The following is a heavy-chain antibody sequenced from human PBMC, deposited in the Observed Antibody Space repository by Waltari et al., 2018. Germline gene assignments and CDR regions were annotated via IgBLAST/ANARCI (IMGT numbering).Heavy chain of an antibody. D-gene: IGHD3-3*01. Sequence: QVQLVQSGAEVKKPGASVKVSCKVSGYTLTDLSMHWVRQAPGKGLEWMGGFDPEDGETIYAQKFQGRVTMTEDTSTDTAYMELSSLRSEDTAVYYCATKVIWSGYSNYYYGMDVWGQGTTVTVSS. CDR1: GYTLTDLS. J-gene: IGHJ6*02. CDR2: FDPEDGET. CDR3: ATKVIWSGYSNYYYGMDV. V-gene: IGHV1-24*01.